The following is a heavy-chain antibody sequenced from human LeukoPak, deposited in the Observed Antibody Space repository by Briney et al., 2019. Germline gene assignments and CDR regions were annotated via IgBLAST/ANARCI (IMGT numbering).Heavy chain of an antibody. J-gene: IGHJ6*03. CDR2: INGSGGST. V-gene: IGHV3-23*01. CDR3: AKAGYINYYAYYYMAV. CDR1: VFIFSSYA. Sequence: PGGSLRLSCASSVFIFSSYAMSWVRQAPWRGRAWVSSINGSGGSTYYADSVKGRFTISRDNSKSTLYLQMNSLRAGDTALYYCAKAGYINYYAYYYMAVWGKGSTVTVSS. D-gene: IGHD3-9*01.